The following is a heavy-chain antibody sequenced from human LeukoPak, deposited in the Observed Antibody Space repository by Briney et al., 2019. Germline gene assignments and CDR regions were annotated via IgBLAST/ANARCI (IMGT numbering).Heavy chain of an antibody. CDR1: GGSFSGYY. J-gene: IGHJ6*03. Sequence: PSETLSLTCAVYGGSFSGYYGSWIRQPPGKGLEWIGEINHSGSTNYNPSLKSRVTISVDTSKNQFSLKLSSVTAADTAVYYCARVIAARRVYYYYYMDVWGKGTTVTVSS. V-gene: IGHV4-34*01. D-gene: IGHD6-6*01. CDR3: ARVIAARRVYYYYYMDV. CDR2: INHSGST.